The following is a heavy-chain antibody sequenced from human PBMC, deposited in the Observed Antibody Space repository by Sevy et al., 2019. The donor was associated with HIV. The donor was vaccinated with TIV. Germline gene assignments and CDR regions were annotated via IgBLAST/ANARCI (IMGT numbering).Heavy chain of an antibody. CDR3: ARDHPTRGLANKRYYYYDIDV. J-gene: IGHJ6*02. CDR1: GFTFSSYA. D-gene: IGHD3-10*01. CDR2: ISYDGSNK. Sequence: GGSLRLSCAASGFTFSSYAMHWVRQAPGKGLEWVAVISYDGSNKYYADSVKGRFTISRDNSKNTLYLQMNSLRAEDTAVYYCARDHPTRGLANKRYYYYDIDVWGQGTTVTVSS. V-gene: IGHV3-30-3*01.